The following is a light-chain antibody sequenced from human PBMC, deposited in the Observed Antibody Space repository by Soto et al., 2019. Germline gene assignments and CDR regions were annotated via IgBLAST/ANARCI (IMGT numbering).Light chain of an antibody. CDR1: QSVSSSY. V-gene: IGKV3-20*01. CDR3: QQYGRSPPVT. CDR2: GAS. Sequence: EIVLTQSPGTLSLSPGERATHSCRASQSVSSSYLAWYQQKPGQAPRLLIYGASSRATGIPDRLSGSGSGTDFTLTICRLEPEDFAVYYCQQYGRSPPVTFGQGTRLEIK. J-gene: IGKJ5*01.